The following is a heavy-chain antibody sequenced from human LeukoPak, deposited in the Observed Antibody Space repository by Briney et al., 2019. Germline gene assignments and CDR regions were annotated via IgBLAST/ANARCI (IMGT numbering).Heavy chain of an antibody. D-gene: IGHD1/OR15-1a*01. J-gene: IGHJ4*02. CDR1: GFTFSSF. CDR2: ISGSGDST. Sequence: GGSLRLSCAASGFTFSSFMTWVRQAPGKGLEWVSAISGSGDSTYYAGSVKGRFTISRDNSKNALYLQMNSLRAEDTALYYCAKSITGTGAFDYWGQGTLVTVSS. V-gene: IGHV3-23*01. CDR3: AKSITGTGAFDY.